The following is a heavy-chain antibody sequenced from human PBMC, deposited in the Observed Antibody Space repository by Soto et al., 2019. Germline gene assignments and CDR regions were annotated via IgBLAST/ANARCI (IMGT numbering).Heavy chain of an antibody. CDR1: GGSFSGYY. CDR3: ATSRSWAYYYGMDV. Sequence: SETLSLTCAVYGGSFSGYYWSWIRQPPGKGLEWIGEINHSGSTNYNPSLKSRVTISVDTSKNQFSLKLSSVTAADTAVYYCATSRSWAYYYGMDVWGQGTTATVS. V-gene: IGHV4-34*01. D-gene: IGHD6-13*01. CDR2: INHSGST. J-gene: IGHJ6*02.